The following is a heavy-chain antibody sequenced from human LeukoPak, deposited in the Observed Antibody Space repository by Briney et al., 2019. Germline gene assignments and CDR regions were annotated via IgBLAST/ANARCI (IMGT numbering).Heavy chain of an antibody. CDR1: GDSVSSNSAA. J-gene: IGHJ4*02. V-gene: IGHV6-1*01. Sequence: SQTLSLTCAISGDSVSSNSAAWNWIRQSPSRGLEWLGRTYYRSKWYNEYAVSVKSRITINPDTSKNQFSLQLNSVTPEDTAVYYCARSLGVAVAGKTFDYWGQGTLVTVSS. D-gene: IGHD6-19*01. CDR3: ARSLGVAVAGKTFDY. CDR2: TYYRSKWYN.